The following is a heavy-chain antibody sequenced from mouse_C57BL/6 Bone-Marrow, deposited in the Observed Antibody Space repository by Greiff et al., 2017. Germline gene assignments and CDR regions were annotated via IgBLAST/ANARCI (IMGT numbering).Heavy chain of an antibody. CDR3: ARQGDYDGDAMDY. J-gene: IGHJ4*01. Sequence: EVQLVESGGDLVKPGGSLKLSCAASGFTFSSYGMSWVRQTPDKRLEWVATISSGGSYTYYPDSVKGRFTISRDNAKNTLYLQMSSLKSEDTAMYYGARQGDYDGDAMDYWGQGTSVTVSS. CDR1: GFTFSSYG. D-gene: IGHD2-4*01. V-gene: IGHV5-6*01. CDR2: ISSGGSYT.